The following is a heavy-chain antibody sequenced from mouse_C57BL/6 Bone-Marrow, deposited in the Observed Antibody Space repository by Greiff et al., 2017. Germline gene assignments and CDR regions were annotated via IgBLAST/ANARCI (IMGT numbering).Heavy chain of an antibody. J-gene: IGHJ4*01. CDR1: GYAFSSYW. Sequence: QVQLQQSGAELVKPGASVKIPCKASGYAFSSYWMNWVKQRPGKGLEWIGQIYPGDGDTNYNGKFKGKATLTADKSSSTAYMQLSSLTSEDSAVYFCARSGVITTVVASRYYAMDYWGQGTSVTVSS. D-gene: IGHD1-1*01. V-gene: IGHV1-80*01. CDR3: ARSGVITTVVASRYYAMDY. CDR2: IYPGDGDT.